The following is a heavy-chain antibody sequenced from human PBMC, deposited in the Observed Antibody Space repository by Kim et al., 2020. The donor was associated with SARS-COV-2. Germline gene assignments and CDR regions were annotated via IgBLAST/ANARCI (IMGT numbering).Heavy chain of an antibody. V-gene: IGHV6-1*01. J-gene: IGHJ4*02. CDR2: TYYQSEWFF. D-gene: IGHD1-7*01. Sequence: SQTLSLTCTISGDHVSNNAGWNWIRQSPSRGLEWLGRTYYQSEWFFNYAVSLRGRVTISPDTSKNQLSLQLKFVTPEDTAVYYCAREPLGLPSRYDDWGQGILVTVSS. CDR1: GDHVSNNAG. CDR3: AREPLGLPSRYDD.